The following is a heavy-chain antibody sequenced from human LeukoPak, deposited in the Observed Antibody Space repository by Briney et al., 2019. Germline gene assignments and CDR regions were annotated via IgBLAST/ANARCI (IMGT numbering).Heavy chain of an antibody. Sequence: GESLRISCQGSGYSFTSYWIGWVRQMPGKGLEWMGIIYPGDSDTRYSPSFQGQVTISADKSISTAYLQWSSLKASDTAMYYCARLEWELLPSAFDIWGQGTMVTVSS. D-gene: IGHD1-26*01. CDR2: IYPGDSDT. CDR3: ARLEWELLPSAFDI. CDR1: GYSFTSYW. J-gene: IGHJ3*02. V-gene: IGHV5-51*01.